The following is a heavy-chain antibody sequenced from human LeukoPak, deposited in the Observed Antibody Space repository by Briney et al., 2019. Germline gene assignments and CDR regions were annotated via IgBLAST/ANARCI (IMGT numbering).Heavy chain of an antibody. CDR1: GFTFSDYY. J-gene: IGHJ6*02. V-gene: IGHV4-34*01. CDR2: INHSGST. CDR3: ARASIRCSSTSCSNYYYYGMDV. Sequence: GSLRLSCAASGFTFSDYYMSWIRQAPGKGLEWIGEINHSGSTNYNPSLKSRVTISVDTSKNQFSLKLSSVTAADTAVYYCARASIRCSSTSCSNYYYYGMDVWGQGTTVTVSS. D-gene: IGHD2-2*01.